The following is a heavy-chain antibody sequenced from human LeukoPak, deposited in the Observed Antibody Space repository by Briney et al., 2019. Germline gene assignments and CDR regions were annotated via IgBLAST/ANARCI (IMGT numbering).Heavy chain of an antibody. CDR3: ARFSGGYSYGYGY. CDR1: GGALNSGGYY. J-gene: IGHJ4*02. CDR2: IDYSGST. D-gene: IGHD5-18*01. V-gene: IGHV4-31*03. Sequence: SENLSLNCTVSGGALNSGGYYWSWIRQHPGKGQQWIGYIDYSGSTYYNPSIKSRVTILLDTSKSQFSLKLSSVTAADTAVYYCARFSGGYSYGYGYWGRGTLVSVSS.